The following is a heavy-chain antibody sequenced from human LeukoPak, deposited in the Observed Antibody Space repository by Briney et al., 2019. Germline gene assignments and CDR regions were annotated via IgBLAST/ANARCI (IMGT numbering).Heavy chain of an antibody. CDR3: ARGGLRYCSGGSCYGSDGMDV. J-gene: IGHJ6*03. CDR2: IYHSGST. Sequence: SGTLSLTCGVSGDSLSSSYWWSWVRQAPGKGLEWIGSIYHSGSTYYNPSLKRRVTISVDTSKNQFSLKLSSVTAADTAVYYCARGGLRYCSGGSCYGSDGMDVWGKGTTVTVSS. V-gene: IGHV4-4*02. D-gene: IGHD2-15*01. CDR1: GDSLSSSYW.